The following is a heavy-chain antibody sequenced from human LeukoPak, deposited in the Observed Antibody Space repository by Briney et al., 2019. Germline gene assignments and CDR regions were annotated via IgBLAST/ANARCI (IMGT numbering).Heavy chain of an antibody. CDR2: IYGDGTT. J-gene: IGHJ4*02. D-gene: IGHD3-10*01. Sequence: PGGSLRLSCEASGFNVSSNYMTWVRQAPGKGLEWVSLIYGDGTTDYADSVKGRFHISRHNSKNTLYLQINSLRAEDTAVYYCARGIIYLDYWGQGTLVTVSS. CDR3: ARGIIYLDY. V-gene: IGHV3-53*04. CDR1: GFNVSSNY.